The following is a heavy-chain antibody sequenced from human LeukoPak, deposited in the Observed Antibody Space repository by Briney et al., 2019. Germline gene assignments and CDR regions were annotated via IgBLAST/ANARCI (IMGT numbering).Heavy chain of an antibody. V-gene: IGHV3-23*01. CDR1: GFPFANYA. CDR2: ITGSGGAT. J-gene: IGHJ6*03. Sequence: GGSLRLSCAASGFPFANYAMAWVRQAPGKGLNWVTGITGSGGATYYADSVKGRFTISRDNSKNTLYLQMNSLRVEDTAVYYCAKGRFLEFYYYYYMDVWGKGTTVTVSS. D-gene: IGHD3-3*01. CDR3: AKGRFLEFYYYYYMDV.